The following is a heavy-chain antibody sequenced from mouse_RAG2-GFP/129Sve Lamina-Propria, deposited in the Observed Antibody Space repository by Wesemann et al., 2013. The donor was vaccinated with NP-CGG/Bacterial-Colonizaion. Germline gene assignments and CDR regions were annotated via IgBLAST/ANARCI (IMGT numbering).Heavy chain of an antibody. J-gene: IGHJ2*01. V-gene: IGHV1-82*01. Sequence: QVQLQQSGPELVKPGASVKISCKASGYAFSSSWMNWVKQRPGKGLEWIGRIYPGDGDTNYNGKFKGKATLTADKSSSTAYMQLSSLTSEDSAVYFCARESYYYGSRGCYFDYWGQGTTLTVSS. CDR2: IYPGDGDT. CDR3: ARESYYYGSRGCYFDY. CDR1: GYAFSSSW. D-gene: IGHD1-1*01.